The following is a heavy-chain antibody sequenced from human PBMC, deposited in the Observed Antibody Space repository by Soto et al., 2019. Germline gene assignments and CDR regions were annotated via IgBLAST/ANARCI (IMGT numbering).Heavy chain of an antibody. J-gene: IGHJ5*02. D-gene: IGHD3-10*01. Sequence: EVQLLESGGGLVQPGGSLRLSGEAPGFTFRTLAVGGFRRAPGKGWGWVSAIGGSGSSANYADSVKGRFTVSRDDSKSTLYLQMSGLRVDDTALYYCAKDAVAYNGEWDWFDLWGQGTLVTVSS. V-gene: IGHV3-23*01. CDR1: GFTFRTLA. CDR2: IGGSGSSA. CDR3: AKDAVAYNGEWDWFDL.